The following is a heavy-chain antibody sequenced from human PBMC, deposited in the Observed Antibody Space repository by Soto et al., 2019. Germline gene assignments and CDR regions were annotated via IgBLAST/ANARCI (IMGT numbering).Heavy chain of an antibody. V-gene: IGHV3-30*18. D-gene: IGHD3-22*01. CDR3: DKEWVYDSSGWSFDY. J-gene: IGHJ4*02. CDR2: ISNDGSNK. CDR1: GFTFSSYG. Sequence: QVQLVESGGGVVQPGRSLRLSCAASGFTFSSYGMHWVRQAPGKGLEWVAVISNDGSNKYYADSVKGRFTISRDNSKNTLYLQMNSLRAEDTAVYYCDKEWVYDSSGWSFDYWGQGTLVTVSS.